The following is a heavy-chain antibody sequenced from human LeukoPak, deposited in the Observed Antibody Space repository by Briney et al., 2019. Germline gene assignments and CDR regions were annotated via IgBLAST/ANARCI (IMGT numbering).Heavy chain of an antibody. CDR2: IIPIFGTA. CDR3: ATDRPVVPAAIWHFDL. D-gene: IGHD2-2*02. V-gene: IGHV1-69*13. J-gene: IGHJ2*01. CDR1: GGTFSSYA. Sequence: SVKVSCKASGGTFSSYAISWVRQAPGQGLEWMGGIIPIFGTANYAQKFQGRVTITADESTSTAYMELSSLRSEDTAVYYCATDRPVVPAAIWHFDLWGRGTLVTVSS.